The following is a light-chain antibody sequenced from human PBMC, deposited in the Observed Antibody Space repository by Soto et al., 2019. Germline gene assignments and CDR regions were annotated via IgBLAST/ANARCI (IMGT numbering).Light chain of an antibody. CDR1: SSDVGAYNY. CDR3: TSYAGGDIV. CDR2: EVN. V-gene: IGLV2-8*01. Sequence: QSVLTQPPSASGSPGQSVTISCSGTSSDVGAYNYVSWYQQHPGKVPKLMVYEVNKRPSGVPDRFSGSKSGNTASLTVSGLQAEDEADYYCTSYAGGDIVFGTGTKVTVL. J-gene: IGLJ1*01.